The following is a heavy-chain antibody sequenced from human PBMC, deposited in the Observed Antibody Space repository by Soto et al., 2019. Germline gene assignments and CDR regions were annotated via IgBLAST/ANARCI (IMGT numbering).Heavy chain of an antibody. D-gene: IGHD3-10*01. CDR3: ARAGAAPYYYYGLDV. V-gene: IGHV1-69*02. Sequence: SVKVSCKASGGTFSRYSITWVRQAPGHGLEWIGRIIPIFGIASYAQKFQTRVTMTTDKSTDTAYMDLRSLTSDDTAIYYCARAGAAPYYYYGLDVWGQGTTVTVS. CDR1: GGTFSRYS. CDR2: IIPIFGIA. J-gene: IGHJ6*02.